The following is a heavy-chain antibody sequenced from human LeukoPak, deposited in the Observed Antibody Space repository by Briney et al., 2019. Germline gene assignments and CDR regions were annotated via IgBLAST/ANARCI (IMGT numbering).Heavy chain of an antibody. V-gene: IGHV4-59*01. D-gene: IGHD3-10*01. CDR3: ARGRGSLTY. J-gene: IGHJ4*02. CDR1: GGSFSLYY. CDR2: FYDTRSP. Sequence: SETLSLTCAVYGGSFSLYYWSWIRQPPGKGLEWIGYFYDTRSPKYNPSLERRVTISVDMSRNQFSLNLTSVTAADTAVYYCARGRGSLTYWGQGTLATVSS.